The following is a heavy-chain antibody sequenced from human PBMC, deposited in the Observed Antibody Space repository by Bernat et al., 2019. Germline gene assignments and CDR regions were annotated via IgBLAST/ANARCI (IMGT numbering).Heavy chain of an antibody. D-gene: IGHD2/OR15-2a*01. CDR3: AREGTTPFLDAFDM. CDR1: GFTFSTYS. J-gene: IGHJ3*02. CDR2: ISYDESHE. V-gene: IGHV3-30-3*01. Sequence: QEQLVESGGGVVQPGRSLRLSCAASGFTFSTYSMHWVRQAPGKGLEWVAAISYDESHEWFADSVNGRFTVSRDNSGNTLYLQMNSLRPEDTSVYYCAREGTTPFLDAFDMWGQGTMVTVSS.